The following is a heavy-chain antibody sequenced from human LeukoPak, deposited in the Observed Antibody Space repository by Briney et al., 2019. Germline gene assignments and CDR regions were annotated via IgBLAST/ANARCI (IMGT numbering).Heavy chain of an antibody. CDR1: GYTFTSYG. Sequence: ASVKVSCKASGYTFTSYGISWVRQAPGQGLEWMGWISAYNGNTNYAQKLQGRVTMTTDTSTSTAYMELRSLRSEDTAVYYCARTLPSLLWFGELYYWGQGTLVTVSS. CDR3: ARTLPSLLWFGELYY. CDR2: ISAYNGNT. V-gene: IGHV1-18*01. J-gene: IGHJ4*02. D-gene: IGHD3-10*01.